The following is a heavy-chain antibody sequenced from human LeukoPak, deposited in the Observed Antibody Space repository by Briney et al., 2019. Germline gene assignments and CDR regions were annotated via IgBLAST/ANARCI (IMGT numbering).Heavy chain of an antibody. J-gene: IGHJ4*02. CDR1: GFTFSSYW. D-gene: IGHD3-3*01. Sequence: GESLRLSCAASGFTFSSYWMRWVRQAPGKGLVWVSRINSDGSSTSYADSVKGRFTISRDNAKNTLYLQMNSLRAEDTAVYYCARDPGPLRFLEWFFDYWGQGTLVTVSS. CDR3: ARDPGPLRFLEWFFDY. V-gene: IGHV3-74*01. CDR2: INSDGSST.